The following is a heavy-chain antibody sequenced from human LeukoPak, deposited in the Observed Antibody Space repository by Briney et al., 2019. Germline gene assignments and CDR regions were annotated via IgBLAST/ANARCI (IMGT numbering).Heavy chain of an antibody. Sequence: PGRSLRLSCTASGFTFGDYAMSWVRQAPGEGLEWVGFIRSKAYGGTTEYAASVKGRFTISRDDSKSIAYLQMNSLKTEDTAVYYCASCTPVLRYFPVDCVNIWGQGTMVTVSS. CDR2: IRSKAYGGTT. V-gene: IGHV3-49*04. CDR1: GFTFGDYA. J-gene: IGHJ3*02. CDR3: ASCTPVLRYFPVDCVNI. D-gene: IGHD3-9*01.